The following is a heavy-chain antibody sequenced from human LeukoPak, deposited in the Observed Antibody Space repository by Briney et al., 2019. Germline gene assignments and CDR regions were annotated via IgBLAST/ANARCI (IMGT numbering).Heavy chain of an antibody. CDR1: GFTFSSYA. CDR3: AKDRGDYGDNKRGFDY. CDR2: ISGSGGST. D-gene: IGHD4-23*01. V-gene: IGHV3-23*01. J-gene: IGHJ4*02. Sequence: PGRSLRLSRAASGFTFSSYAMHWVRQAPGKGLEWVSTISGSGGSTYYADSVKGRFTISRDNSKNTLYLQMNSLRAEDTAVYYCAKDRGDYGDNKRGFDYWGQGTLVTVSS.